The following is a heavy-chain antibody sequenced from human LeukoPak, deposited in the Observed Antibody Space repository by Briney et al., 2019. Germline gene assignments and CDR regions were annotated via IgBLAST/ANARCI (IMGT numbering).Heavy chain of an antibody. Sequence: GASVKVSCKASGYTFTGYYMHWVRQAPGQGLEWMGWINPNSGGTNYAQKFQGWVTMTRDTSISTAYMELSRLRSDDTAVYYCARGSTRRTSPPGYWGQGTLVTVSS. CDR3: ARGSTRRTSPPGY. CDR1: GYTFTGYY. D-gene: IGHD2-8*01. V-gene: IGHV1-2*04. CDR2: INPNSGGT. J-gene: IGHJ4*02.